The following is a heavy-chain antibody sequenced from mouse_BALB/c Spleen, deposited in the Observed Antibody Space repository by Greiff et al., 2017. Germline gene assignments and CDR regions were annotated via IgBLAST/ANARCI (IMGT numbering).Heavy chain of an antibody. CDR1: GYSITSGYY. Sequence: VQLQQSGPGLVKPSQSLSLTCSVTGYSITSGYYWNWIRQFPGNKLEWMGYISYDGSNNYNPSLKNRISITRDTSKNQFFLKLNSVTTEDTATYYCARAGSSYVDYWGQGTTLTVSS. D-gene: IGHD4-1*01. J-gene: IGHJ2*01. CDR3: ARAGSSYVDY. CDR2: ISYDGSN. V-gene: IGHV3-6*02.